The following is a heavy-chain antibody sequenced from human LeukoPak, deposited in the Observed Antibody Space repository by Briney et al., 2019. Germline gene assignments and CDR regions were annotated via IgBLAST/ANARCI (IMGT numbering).Heavy chain of an antibody. V-gene: IGHV4-59*01. CDR3: ARSPPLDYDFWSGCDY. CDR1: GDSISNYY. D-gene: IGHD3-3*01. J-gene: IGHJ4*02. CDR2: IYYSGST. Sequence: SETPSLTCTVSGDSISNYYWSWIRQPPGKGLEGIGYIYYSGSTNYNPSLKSRVTISLETTKNQFSLKLSSVTAADTAVYYCARSPPLDYDFWSGCDYWGQGTPVTVSS.